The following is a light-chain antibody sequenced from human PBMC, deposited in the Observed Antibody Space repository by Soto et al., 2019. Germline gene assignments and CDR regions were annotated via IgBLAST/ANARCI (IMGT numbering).Light chain of an antibody. V-gene: IGKV3-20*01. CDR3: QQYGSIPYT. Sequence: EIVLTQSPGTLSLSPGERATLSCRASQSVSSGYLAWYQQKPGQAPRLLLYGSSNRATGIPDRLSGSGSGTDFTLTISRLEPEDFAVYSCQQYGSIPYTFGQGTKLEI. CDR1: QSVSSGY. J-gene: IGKJ2*01. CDR2: GSS.